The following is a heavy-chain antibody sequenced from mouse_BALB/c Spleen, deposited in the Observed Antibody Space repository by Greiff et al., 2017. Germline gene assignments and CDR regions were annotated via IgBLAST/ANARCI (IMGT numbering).Heavy chain of an antibody. J-gene: IGHJ4*01. CDR1: GYTFTSYW. D-gene: IGHD2-1*01. CDR2: IDPSDSYT. V-gene: IGHV1-69*02. Sequence: QVHVKQPGAELVKPGASVKLSCKASGYTFTSYWMHWVKQRPGQGLEWIGEIDPSDSYTNYNQKFKGKATLTVDKSSSTAYMQLSSLTSEDSAVYYCARAYGNYGGMDYWGQGTSVTVSS. CDR3: ARAYGNYGGMDY.